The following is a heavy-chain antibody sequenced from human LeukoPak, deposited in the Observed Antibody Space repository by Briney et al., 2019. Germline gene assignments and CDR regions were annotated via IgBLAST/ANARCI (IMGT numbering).Heavy chain of an antibody. J-gene: IGHJ4*02. CDR2: INWNGGST. CDR1: GFTFDDYG. CDR3: AREDVGSSWYAVDY. Sequence: PGGSLRLSCAASGFTFDDYGMSWVRHAPGKGLEWVSGINWNGGSTDYADSVKGRFTISRDNAKISLYLQMNSLRAEDTALYYCAREDVGSSWYAVDYCGQGTLVTVSS. V-gene: IGHV3-20*04. D-gene: IGHD6-13*01.